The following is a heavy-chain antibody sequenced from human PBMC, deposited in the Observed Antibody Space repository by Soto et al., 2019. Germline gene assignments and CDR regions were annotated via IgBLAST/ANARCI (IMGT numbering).Heavy chain of an antibody. V-gene: IGHV1-69*06. CDR1: GGTFNSYA. CDR3: ARARSNYAYNYALDV. Sequence: QVQLVQSGAEVKKPGSAVNVSYKASGGTFNSYAVSWVRQAPGQGLEWMGGIIPLFGAPRYAQKFQGRVTITADKATSTVYMEVNSLRSEDTAVFYCARARSNYAYNYALDVWGQGTTVIVSS. J-gene: IGHJ6*02. CDR2: IIPLFGAP. D-gene: IGHD4-4*01.